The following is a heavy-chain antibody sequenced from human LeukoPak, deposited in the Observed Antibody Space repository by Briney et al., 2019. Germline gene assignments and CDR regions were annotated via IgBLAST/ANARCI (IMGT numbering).Heavy chain of an antibody. J-gene: IGHJ5*02. CDR3: ATSHPYSSSWYDWFDP. Sequence: SVKVSCKASGDTFSSYAISWVRQAPGQGLEWMGGIIPIFGTANYAQKFQGRVTITADESTSTAYMELSSLRSEDTAVYYCATSHPYSSSWYDWFDPWGQGTLVTVSS. V-gene: IGHV1-69*13. CDR2: IIPIFGTA. D-gene: IGHD6-13*01. CDR1: GDTFSSYA.